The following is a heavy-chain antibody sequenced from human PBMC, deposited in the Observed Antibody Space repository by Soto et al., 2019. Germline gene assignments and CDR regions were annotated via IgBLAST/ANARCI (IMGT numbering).Heavy chain of an antibody. V-gene: IGHV3-64*01. D-gene: IGHD3-16*01. J-gene: IGHJ6*03. Sequence: EVQLAESGGGLAQPGGSLRLSCAASGFTLSGYAMDWVRQAPGKGLEYVSGISSNGVGTYYANSVQGRFTISRDNSKNTVYLQMGSLRPEDMAVYYCARDRGGLYYMDVWGKGTTVTVSS. CDR1: GFTLSGYA. CDR3: ARDRGGLYYMDV. CDR2: ISSNGVGT.